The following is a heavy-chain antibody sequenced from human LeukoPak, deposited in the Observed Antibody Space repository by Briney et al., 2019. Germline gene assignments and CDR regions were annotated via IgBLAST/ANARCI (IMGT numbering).Heavy chain of an antibody. Sequence: PGGSLRLSCAASGFTFSSYAMHWVRQAPGKGVEYGSAISSNGGSTYYAHSVKGRFTISRDNSKNTLYLQMGSLSAEDMAVYYCASEGRSGSYSIWGQGTLVTVSS. CDR2: ISSNGGST. CDR3: ASEGRSGSYSI. V-gene: IGHV3-64*01. CDR1: GFTFSSYA. J-gene: IGHJ4*02. D-gene: IGHD3-10*01.